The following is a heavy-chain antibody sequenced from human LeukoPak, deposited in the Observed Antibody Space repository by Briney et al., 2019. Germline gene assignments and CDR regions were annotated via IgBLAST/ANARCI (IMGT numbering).Heavy chain of an antibody. J-gene: IGHJ5*02. V-gene: IGHV4-34*01. Sequence: SETLSLTCAVYGGSFSGYYWSWIRQPPGKGLEWIGEINHSGSTNYNPSLKSRVTISVDTSKNQFSLKLSSVTAADTAVYYCARDRSYGFDPWGQGTLVTVSS. CDR2: INHSGST. D-gene: IGHD3-10*01. CDR1: GGSFSGYY. CDR3: ARDRSYGFDP.